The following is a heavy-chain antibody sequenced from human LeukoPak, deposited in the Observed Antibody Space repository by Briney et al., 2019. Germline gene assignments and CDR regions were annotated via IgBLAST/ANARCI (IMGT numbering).Heavy chain of an antibody. Sequence: ASVKVSCKDSRGTFTRSALSWVRQAPGQGLEWMGGIIPIFGTANYAQKFQGRVTITADESTSTAYMELSSTRSEDTAVYYCARCKVPTRRYFDRSDSYYFPYWGQGTLVTVSS. J-gene: IGHJ4*02. D-gene: IGHD3-9*01. V-gene: IGHV1-69*13. CDR3: ARCKVPTRRYFDRSDSYYFPY. CDR1: RGTFTRSA. CDR2: IIPIFGTA.